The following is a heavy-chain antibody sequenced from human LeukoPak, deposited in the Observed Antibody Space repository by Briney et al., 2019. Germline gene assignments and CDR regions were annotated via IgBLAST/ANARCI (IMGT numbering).Heavy chain of an antibody. V-gene: IGHV3-11*01. Sequence: GGSLRLSCAASGFTFSDYYMSWIRQAPGKGLEWVSYISTSGNSINYADSVKGRSTISRDNAKNSLYLQMNSLRAEDTAVYYCARDGRGITIFGVAPDYWGQGTLVTVSS. D-gene: IGHD3-3*01. J-gene: IGHJ4*02. CDR1: GFTFSDYY. CDR3: ARDGRGITIFGVAPDY. CDR2: ISTSGNSI.